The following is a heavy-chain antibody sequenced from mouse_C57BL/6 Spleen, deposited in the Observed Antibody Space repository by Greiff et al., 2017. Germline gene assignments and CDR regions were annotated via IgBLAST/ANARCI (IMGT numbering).Heavy chain of an antibody. CDR1: GYSFTGYY. D-gene: IGHD2-4*01. J-gene: IGHJ4*01. CDR3: ARGGAIYYDSYYAMDY. V-gene: IGHV1-42*01. Sequence: VQLQQSGPELVQPGASVKISCKASGYSFTGYYMNWVKQSPEKSLEWIGEINPITGGTTYNQKFKAKATLTVDKYSSTAYMQLKSLTSENSAVYYCARGGAIYYDSYYAMDYWGQGTSVTVSS. CDR2: INPITGGT.